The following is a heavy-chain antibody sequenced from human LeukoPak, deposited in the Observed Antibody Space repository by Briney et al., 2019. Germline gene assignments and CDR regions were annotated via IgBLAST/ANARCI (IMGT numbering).Heavy chain of an antibody. J-gene: IGHJ2*01. V-gene: IGHV1-69*13. Sequence: RASVTVSCKASGYTFTSYGISWVRQAPGQGLEWMGGIIPIFGTANYAQKFQGRVTITADESTSTAYMELSSLRSEDTAVYYCARDYGDHRRNWYFDLWGRGTLVTVSS. CDR3: ARDYGDHRRNWYFDL. CDR2: IIPIFGTA. CDR1: GYTFTSYG. D-gene: IGHD4-17*01.